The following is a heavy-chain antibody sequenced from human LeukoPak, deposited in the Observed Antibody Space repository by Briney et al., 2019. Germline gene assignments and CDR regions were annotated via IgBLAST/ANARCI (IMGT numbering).Heavy chain of an antibody. CDR2: IYYSGST. D-gene: IGHD6-13*01. CDR1: GXSISSYY. J-gene: IGHJ5*02. V-gene: IGHV4-59*12. CDR3: ARVWPMGSSSWYLNGPPNWFDP. Sequence: SETLSLTCTVSGXSISSYYWSWIRQPPGKGLEWIGYIYYSGSTNYNPSLKSRVTISVDTSKNQFSLKLSSVTAADTAVYYCARVWPMGSSSWYLNGPPNWFDPWGQGTLVTVSS.